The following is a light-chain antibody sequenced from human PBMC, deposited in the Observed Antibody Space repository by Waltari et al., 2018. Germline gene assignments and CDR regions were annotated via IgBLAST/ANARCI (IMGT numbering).Light chain of an antibody. J-gene: IGKJ1*01. V-gene: IGKV1-5*03. CDR2: KAS. CDR3: QHYNNYSPWT. Sequence: DIQMTQSPSTLLASVGDRVTITCRTSQNINSWLAWYQQKPGKAPKLLIYKASSLESGVPSRFSGSGSGTEFTLTITSLQPDDFATYFCQHYNNYSPWTFGQGTKVEVK. CDR1: QNINSW.